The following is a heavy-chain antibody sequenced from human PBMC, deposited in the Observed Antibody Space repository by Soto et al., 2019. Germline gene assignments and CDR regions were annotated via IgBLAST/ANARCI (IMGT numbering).Heavy chain of an antibody. CDR1: GYTFTCYT. J-gene: IGHJ4*02. CDR3: ARDNYYGDFDY. CDR2: INAANGNT. V-gene: IGHV1-3*01. Sequence: ASVKVSCKASGYTFTCYTMHWVRQAPGQRLEWMGWINAANGNTKYSQKFQGRVTITRDTSASTAYMELSSLRAEDTAVYYCARDNYYGDFDYWGQGTLVTVSS. D-gene: IGHD1-26*01.